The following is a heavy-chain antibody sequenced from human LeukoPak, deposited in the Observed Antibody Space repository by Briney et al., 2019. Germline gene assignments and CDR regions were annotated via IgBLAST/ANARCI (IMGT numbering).Heavy chain of an antibody. CDR1: GGSFSGYY. CDR2: INHSGST. CDR3: ARGGEYYDSSGYFHYYFDY. Sequence: SETLSLTCAVYGGSFSGYYWSWVRQPPGKGLEWIGEINHSGSTNYNPSLKSRVTISVDTSKNQFSLKLSSVTAADTAVYYCARGGEYYDSSGYFHYYFDYWGQGTLVTVSS. V-gene: IGHV4-34*01. J-gene: IGHJ4*02. D-gene: IGHD3-22*01.